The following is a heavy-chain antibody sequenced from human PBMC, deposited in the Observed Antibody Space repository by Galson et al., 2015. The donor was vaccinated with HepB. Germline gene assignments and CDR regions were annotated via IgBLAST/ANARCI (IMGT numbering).Heavy chain of an antibody. Sequence: SVKVSCKASGYTFTSYGISWVRQAPGQGLEWMGWISAYNGNTNYAQKLQGRVTMTTDTSTSTAYMELRSLRSDDTAVYYCARDLLVVVPAAIGVWGQGTTVTVSS. CDR2: ISAYNGNT. V-gene: IGHV1-18*01. D-gene: IGHD2-2*02. CDR1: GYTFTSYG. CDR3: ARDLLVVVPAAIGV. J-gene: IGHJ6*02.